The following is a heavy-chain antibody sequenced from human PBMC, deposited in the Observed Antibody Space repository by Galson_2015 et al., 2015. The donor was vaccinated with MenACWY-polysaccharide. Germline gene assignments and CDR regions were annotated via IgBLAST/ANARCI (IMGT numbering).Heavy chain of an antibody. D-gene: IGHD1-1*01. CDR1: GYTFTSYG. V-gene: IGHV1-46*01. CDR2: IKPSDGSA. J-gene: IGHJ4*02. CDR3: ARDLGTTEYYLDY. Sequence: SVKVSCKASGYTFTSYGISWVRQAPGQGLEWMGAIKPSDGSARYAQKFQGRVTMTWDTSASTVYLELISLRSEDTAVYYCARDLGTTEYYLDYWGQGALVTVSS.